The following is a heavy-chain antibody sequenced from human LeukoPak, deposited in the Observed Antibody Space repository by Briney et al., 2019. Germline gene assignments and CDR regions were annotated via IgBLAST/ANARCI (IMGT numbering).Heavy chain of an antibody. V-gene: IGHV3-23*01. Sequence: PGGSLRLSCAASGFTFSNYWMSWVRQAPGKGLEWVSAISGSGGSTYYADSVKGRFTISRDNSKNTLYLQMNSLRAEDTAVYYCAKVADSSSHSIDYWGQGTLVTVSS. D-gene: IGHD6-6*01. CDR1: GFTFSNYW. CDR3: AKVADSSSHSIDY. J-gene: IGHJ4*02. CDR2: ISGSGGST.